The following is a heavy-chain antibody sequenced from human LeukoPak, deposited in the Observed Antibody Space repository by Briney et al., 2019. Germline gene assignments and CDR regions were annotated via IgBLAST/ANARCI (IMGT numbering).Heavy chain of an antibody. V-gene: IGHV1-2*02. J-gene: IGHJ6*02. Sequence: GASVKVSSKASGYTFTGYYMHWVRQAPGQGLEWMGWINPNSGGTNYVQKFQGRVTMTRDTSISTAYMELSRLRSDDTAVYYCARESITRGMDVWGQGTTVTVSS. CDR2: INPNSGGT. CDR1: GYTFTGYY. CDR3: ARESITRGMDV.